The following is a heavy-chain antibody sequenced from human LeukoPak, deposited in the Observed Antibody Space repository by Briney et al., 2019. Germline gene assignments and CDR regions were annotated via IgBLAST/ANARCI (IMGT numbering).Heavy chain of an antibody. J-gene: IGHJ5*02. CDR3: ARHPRGYCSGGSCTNNWFDP. Sequence: GESLKISCKGPGYSFTSYWIGWVRQMPGKGLEWMGIIYPGDSDARYSPSFQGQVTISADKSISTAYLQWSSLKASDTAMYYCARHPRGYCSGGSCTNNWFDPWGQGTLVTVSS. CDR2: IYPGDSDA. CDR1: GYSFTSYW. V-gene: IGHV5-51*01. D-gene: IGHD2-15*01.